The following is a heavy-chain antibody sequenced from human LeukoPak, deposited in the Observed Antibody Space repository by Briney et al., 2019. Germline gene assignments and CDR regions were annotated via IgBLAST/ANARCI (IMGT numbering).Heavy chain of an antibody. CDR3: ARIIAGAPYYYYYMDV. CDR2: ISNSGRTI. J-gene: IGHJ6*03. CDR1: GFTFSDYY. V-gene: IGHV3-11*04. Sequence: GGSLRLSCAASGFTFSDYYMTWIRQAPGKGLEWVSYISNSGRTIYYADSVKGRFTISRDNAKSSLFLQITSLTVEDLAVYYCARIIAGAPYYYYYMDVWGRGTTVTVSS. D-gene: IGHD6-19*01.